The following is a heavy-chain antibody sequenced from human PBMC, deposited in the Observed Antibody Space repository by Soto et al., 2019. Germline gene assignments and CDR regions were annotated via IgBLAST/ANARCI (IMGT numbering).Heavy chain of an antibody. CDR3: ARGQRFSDWFDP. J-gene: IGHJ5*02. V-gene: IGHV4-38-2*01. D-gene: IGHD3-3*01. Sequence: SETLSLTCAVSGYPISRGYYWGWFRQPPGKGLEWIGSLHHSGTTYYNPSLKSRVTMSVDTSKNQFSLRLLSVTDADTAVYYCARGQRFSDWFDPWGQGTLVTVSS. CDR1: GYPISRGYY. CDR2: LHHSGTT.